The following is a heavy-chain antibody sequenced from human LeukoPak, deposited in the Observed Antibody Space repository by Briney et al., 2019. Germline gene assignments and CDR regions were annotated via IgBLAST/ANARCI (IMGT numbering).Heavy chain of an antibody. J-gene: IGHJ4*02. CDR2: INPSGGST. D-gene: IGHD6-19*01. Sequence: ASVQVSCQASGYAFTSYYMHWVRQAPGQGLEWMGIINPSGGSTSYAQKFQGRVTMTRDTSTSTVYMELSSLRSEDTAVYYCARESLFGESKKQWLPWYGYWGQGTLVTVSS. V-gene: IGHV1-46*01. CDR3: ARESLFGESKKQWLPWYGY. CDR1: GYAFTSYY.